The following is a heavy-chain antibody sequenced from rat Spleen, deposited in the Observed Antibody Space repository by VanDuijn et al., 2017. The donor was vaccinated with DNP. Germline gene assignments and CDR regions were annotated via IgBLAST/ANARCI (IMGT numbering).Heavy chain of an antibody. CDR3: TRDNYSSYMPYYYVMDA. V-gene: IGHV5-20*01. J-gene: IGHJ4*01. CDR2: ISYDGGIT. Sequence: EVQLVESGGGLVQPGRSLKLSCAASGFTFSNYYMAWVRQAPTKGLEWVAYISYDGGITNYGDSVKGRFTISRDNAKSTLYLQMYSLRSEDTATYYCTRDNYSSYMPYYYVMDAWGQGTSVTVSS. CDR1: GFTFSNYY. D-gene: IGHD1-2*01.